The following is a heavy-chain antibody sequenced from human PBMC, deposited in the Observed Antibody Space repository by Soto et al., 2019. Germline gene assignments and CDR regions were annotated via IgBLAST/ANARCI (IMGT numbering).Heavy chain of an antibody. J-gene: IGHJ4*02. CDR1: VFTFISYG. CDR3: AKELGRSFGELYGY. D-gene: IGHD3-10*01. Sequence: GGSLRLACASSVFTFISYGMHWVRQAPGKGLEWVAVISYDGSSKYYADSVKGRFTISRDNSKNTLYLQMNSLRAEDTAVYYCAKELGRSFGELYGYWGQGTLVTVSS. V-gene: IGHV3-30*18. CDR2: ISYDGSSK.